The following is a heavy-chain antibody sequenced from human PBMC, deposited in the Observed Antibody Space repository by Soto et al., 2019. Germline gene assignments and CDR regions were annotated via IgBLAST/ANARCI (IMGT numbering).Heavy chain of an antibody. CDR1: GFTSSSYA. CDR3: PKDPGFTDNYLYCMVV. Sequence: VGSLRLSCAASGFTSSSYAMSWVRQAPGEGLEWVSAISGSGGSTYYADSVKGRFTISRDNSKNTLYLQMNSLRAEDTAVYYCPKDPGFTDNYLYCMVVGGQGTTVTVFS. D-gene: IGHD2-15*01. V-gene: IGHV3-23*01. J-gene: IGHJ6*02. CDR2: ISGSGGST.